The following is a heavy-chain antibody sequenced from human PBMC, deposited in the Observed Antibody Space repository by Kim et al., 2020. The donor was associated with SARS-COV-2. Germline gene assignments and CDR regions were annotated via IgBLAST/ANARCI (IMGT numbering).Heavy chain of an antibody. Sequence: GGSLRRSCAASGFTLSSYSVNWVRQAPGKGLEWISSISDSNNYIYYADSVKGRFTISRDSANNSLYLQMNSLRAEDTAVYYCARAIFGVVIIPYYYYYMDVWGKGTTVTVSS. D-gene: IGHD3-3*01. CDR1: GFTLSSYS. CDR2: ISDSNNYI. J-gene: IGHJ6*03. CDR3: ARAIFGVVIIPYYYYYMDV. V-gene: IGHV3-21*01.